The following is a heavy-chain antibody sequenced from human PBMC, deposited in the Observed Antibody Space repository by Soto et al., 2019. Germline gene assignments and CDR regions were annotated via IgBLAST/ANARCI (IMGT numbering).Heavy chain of an antibody. CDR2: IYYSGST. D-gene: IGHD1-26*01. CDR3: AKDWGGVGAFFEY. J-gene: IGHJ4*02. CDR1: GFSISSSSYY. Sequence: PSETLSLTCTVSGFSISSSSYYWGWIRQPPGKGLEWIGSIYYSGSTYYNPSLKSRVTISVDTSKNQFSLYLQMNSLRAEDTALYYCAKDWGGVGAFFEYWGQGTLVTVPQ. V-gene: IGHV4-39*07.